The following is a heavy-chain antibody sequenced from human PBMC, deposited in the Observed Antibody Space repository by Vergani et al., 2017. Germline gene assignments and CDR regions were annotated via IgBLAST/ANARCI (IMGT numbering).Heavy chain of an antibody. CDR3: VKDTGSGDYYYCDMDV. V-gene: IGHV3-9*01. Sequence: EVQLVESGGGLVQPGRSLSLSCAASGFTFDDYAMHWVRHAPGKGLEWVSGISWNSGSIGDADSVKVRFTISRDNAKNSLYLQMNRLRAADTALYYCVKDTGSGDYYYCDMDVWGKGTTVTGSS. CDR2: ISWNSGSI. J-gene: IGHJ6*03. D-gene: IGHD3-10*01. CDR1: GFTFDDYA.